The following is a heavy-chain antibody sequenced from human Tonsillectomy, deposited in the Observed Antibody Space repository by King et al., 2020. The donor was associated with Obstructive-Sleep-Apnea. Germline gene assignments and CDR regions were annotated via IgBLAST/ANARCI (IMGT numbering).Heavy chain of an antibody. CDR3: ARGSSAVAGIFDY. D-gene: IGHD6-19*01. J-gene: IGHJ4*02. CDR2: ISYDGSNK. V-gene: IGHV3-30*04. CDR1: GFTFSSYA. Sequence: VQLVESGGGVVQPGRSLRLSCAASGFTFSSYAMHWVRQAPGKGLEWVAVISYDGSNKYYADSVKGRFTISRDNSKNTLYLQMNSLRAEDTAVYYCARGSSAVAGIFDYWGQGTLVTVSS.